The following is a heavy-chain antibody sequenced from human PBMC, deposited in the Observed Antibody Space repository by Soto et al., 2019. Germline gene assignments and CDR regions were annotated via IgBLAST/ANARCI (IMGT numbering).Heavy chain of an antibody. CDR3: ARVRGGGSEYFFDY. V-gene: IGHV1-46*01. CDR1: GYTFTRYN. D-gene: IGHD2-15*01. CDR2: INPSGGTT. Sequence: ASVKVSCKASGYTFTRYNVHWVRQAPGQGLEWMAIINPSGGTTYYVQKFEGRVTLTTDTSTSTVYMELSSLRSDDTAVYYCARVRGGGSEYFFDYWGQGTMVTVYS. J-gene: IGHJ4*02.